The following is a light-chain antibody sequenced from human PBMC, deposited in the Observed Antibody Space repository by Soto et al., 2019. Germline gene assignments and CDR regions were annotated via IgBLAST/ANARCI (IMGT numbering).Light chain of an antibody. CDR2: GAS. V-gene: IGKV3-20*01. CDR3: QQYGSSPWT. J-gene: IGKJ1*01. Sequence: EIVLTQSPGTLSLSPGERATLSCRASQSVSSSYLAWYQQKTGQAPRLLIYGASSRATGIPDRFSGNGSGTDFTRTISRLEPEDFAVYYCQQYGSSPWTFGQGTKVEIK. CDR1: QSVSSSY.